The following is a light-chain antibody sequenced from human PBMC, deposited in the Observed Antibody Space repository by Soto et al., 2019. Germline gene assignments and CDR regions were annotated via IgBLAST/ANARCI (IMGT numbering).Light chain of an antibody. CDR1: SSNIGSNT. J-gene: IGLJ2*01. CDR3: AAWDDSLNGVV. Sequence: QSVLTQPPSASGTPGQRITISCSGSSSNIGSNTVHWYQQLPGTAPKLLIYSSNQRPSGVPDRFSGSKSGTSASLAISGLQSGDEADYYCAAWDDSLNGVVFGGGTQLTVL. CDR2: SSN. V-gene: IGLV1-44*01.